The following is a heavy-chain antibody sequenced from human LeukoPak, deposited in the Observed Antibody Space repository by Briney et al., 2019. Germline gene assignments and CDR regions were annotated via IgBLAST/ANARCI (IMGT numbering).Heavy chain of an antibody. CDR2: ITWKSHRT. V-gene: IGHV3-43*01. CDR3: ASEVGYRSLGY. CDR1: GFTFDDDT. J-gene: IGHJ4*02. D-gene: IGHD3-3*01. Sequence: PGGSQGLSCAASGFTFDDDTMHWVRQTPGRGLEWVSFITWKSHRTHYADSVKGRFTVSRDNSKDSLYLQMNSLRTEDTGLYHCASEVGYRSLGYLGQGTLVTVSS.